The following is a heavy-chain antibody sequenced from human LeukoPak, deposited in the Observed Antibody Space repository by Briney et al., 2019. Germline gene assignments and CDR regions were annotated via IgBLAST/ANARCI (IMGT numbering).Heavy chain of an antibody. Sequence: SETLSLTCTVSGGSISSSSYYWGWIRQPPGKGLEWIGSIYYSGSSFDNPALKSRVTISVDTSKNQFSLKLSSVTAADTAVYYCARVYYSSSYDYWYFDLWGRGTLVTVSS. CDR3: ARVYYSSSYDYWYFDL. CDR2: IYYSGSS. D-gene: IGHD6-13*01. J-gene: IGHJ2*01. V-gene: IGHV4-39*07. CDR1: GGSISSSSYY.